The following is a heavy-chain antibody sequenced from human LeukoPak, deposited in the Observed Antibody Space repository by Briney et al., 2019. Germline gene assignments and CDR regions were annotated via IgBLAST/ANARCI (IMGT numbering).Heavy chain of an antibody. CDR1: AYSITAYY. CDR2: INPKSGGT. V-gene: IGHV1-2*02. J-gene: IGHJ4*02. CDR3: ARGPSSDSRGLDYFDY. D-gene: IGHD3-22*01. Sequence: ASVKVSCKASAYSITAYYMYWVRQAPGQGHEWMGWINPKSGGTNYAQKFQGRVTMTRDTSINTAYTDLSRLTSDDTAMYYCARGPSSDSRGLDYFDYWGQGTLVTVSS.